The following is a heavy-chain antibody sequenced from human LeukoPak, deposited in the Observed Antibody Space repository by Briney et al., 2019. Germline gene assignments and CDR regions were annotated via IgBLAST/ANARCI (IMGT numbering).Heavy chain of an antibody. J-gene: IGHJ4*02. D-gene: IGHD3-10*01. V-gene: IGHV4-61*01. CDR3: ARDVGRYFDY. CDR2: IYYSGST. CDR1: GYSISSGYY. Sequence: SETLSLTCAVSGYSISSGYYWSWIRQPPGKGLEWIGYIYYSGSTNYNPSLKSRVTISVDTSKNQFSLKLSSVTAADTAVYYCARDVGRYFDYWGQGTLVTVSS.